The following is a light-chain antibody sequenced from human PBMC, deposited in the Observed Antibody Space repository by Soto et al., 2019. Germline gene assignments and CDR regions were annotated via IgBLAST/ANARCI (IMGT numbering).Light chain of an antibody. CDR3: SSYTSSSTLWV. CDR1: SSDVGGYNY. CDR2: EVS. V-gene: IGLV2-14*01. J-gene: IGLJ3*02. Sequence: QSVLTQPASVSGSPGQSITISCTGTSSDVGGYNYVSWYQQHPGKAPKLMIYEVSNRPSGVSNRFSGYKSGNTASLNISGLQAEDEADYYCSSYTSSSTLWVFGGGTKVTVL.